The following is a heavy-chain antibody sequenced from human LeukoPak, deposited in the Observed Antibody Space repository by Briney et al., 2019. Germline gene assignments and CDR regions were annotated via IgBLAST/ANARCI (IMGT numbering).Heavy chain of an antibody. V-gene: IGHV4-39*01. J-gene: IGHJ4*02. CDR1: GGSIISSSYY. CDR3: ARHVVGNYDLLSFDY. CDR2: MFYSGDT. Sequence: SETLSLTCGVSGGSIISSSYYWGWIRQPPGKGLEWIASMFYSGDTYYNPSLKSRVTMSVDTTENQFSLKLSSVTAADTAVYYYARHVVGNYDLLSFDYWGQGSLVTVSS. D-gene: IGHD2-21*01.